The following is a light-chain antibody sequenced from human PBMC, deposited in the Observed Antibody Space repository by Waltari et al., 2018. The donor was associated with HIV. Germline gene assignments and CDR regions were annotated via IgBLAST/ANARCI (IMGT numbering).Light chain of an antibody. CDR3: QQYNNWPYT. Sequence: EIVMTQSPATLSVSPGEGATLSCRASQTISRNLAWYQQRAGQSPRLLISGASTRATGIPARFSGSGSGTEFTLTIRSLQSEDFAVYYCQQYNNWPYTFGQGTKLEIK. CDR1: QTISRN. J-gene: IGKJ2*01. V-gene: IGKV3-15*01. CDR2: GAS.